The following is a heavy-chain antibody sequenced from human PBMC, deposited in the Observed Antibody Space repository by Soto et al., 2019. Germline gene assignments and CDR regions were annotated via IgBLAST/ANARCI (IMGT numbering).Heavy chain of an antibody. D-gene: IGHD5-18*01. V-gene: IGHV4-39*01. Sequence: SETLSLTCTVSGGSISSSSYYWGWIRQPPGKGLEWIGSIYYSGSTYYNPSLKSRVTISVDTSKNQSSLKLSSVTAADTAVYYCARRYGNYYYYGMDVWGQGTTVTVSS. J-gene: IGHJ6*02. CDR1: GGSISSSSYY. CDR2: IYYSGST. CDR3: ARRYGNYYYYGMDV.